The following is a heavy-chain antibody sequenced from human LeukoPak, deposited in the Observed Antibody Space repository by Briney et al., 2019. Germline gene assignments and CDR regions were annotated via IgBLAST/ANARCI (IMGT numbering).Heavy chain of an antibody. V-gene: IGHV1-18*01. J-gene: IGHJ3*02. CDR1: GYTFINYG. Sequence: ASVKVSCKASGYTFINYGISWVRQAPGQGLEWMGWISANSGNTKFAQKVQGRITMTTDTSTSTAYMELSSLRSEDTAVYYCARDGVGAPDAFDIWGQGTMVTVSS. CDR3: ARDGVGAPDAFDI. CDR2: ISANSGNT. D-gene: IGHD1-26*01.